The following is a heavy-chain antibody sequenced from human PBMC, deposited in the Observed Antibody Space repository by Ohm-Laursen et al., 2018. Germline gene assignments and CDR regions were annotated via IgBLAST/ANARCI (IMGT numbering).Heavy chain of an antibody. Sequence: SETLSLTCPVSGASISGYYWSWIRQPPGKGLEWIGFIYYSGSTNYNPSLRSRVTISLDTSKTQFSLKLSSVTAADTAVYYCAREGVTTNNFDFWGQGTLVTVSS. D-gene: IGHD5-12*01. CDR3: AREGVTTNNFDF. CDR1: GASISGYY. V-gene: IGHV4-59*01. CDR2: IYYSGST. J-gene: IGHJ4*02.